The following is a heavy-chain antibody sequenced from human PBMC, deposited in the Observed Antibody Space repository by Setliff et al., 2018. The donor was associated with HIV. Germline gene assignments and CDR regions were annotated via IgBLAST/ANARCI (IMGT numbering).Heavy chain of an antibody. J-gene: IGHJ4*02. Sequence: ASVKVSCKVSGYTLTELSRLWVRQAPGKGLEWMGGFDPEDGETIYAQKFQGRVTMTEDTSTDTAYMELSSLRSEDTAVYYCASYFHSSGRFDYWGQGTLVTVSS. V-gene: IGHV1-24*01. CDR1: GYTLTELS. CDR3: ASYFHSSGRFDY. D-gene: IGHD6-19*01. CDR2: FDPEDGET.